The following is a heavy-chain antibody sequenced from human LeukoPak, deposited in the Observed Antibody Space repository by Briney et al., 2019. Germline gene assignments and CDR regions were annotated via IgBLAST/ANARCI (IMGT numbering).Heavy chain of an antibody. V-gene: IGHV3-7*01. CDR1: GFTFSSYS. J-gene: IGHJ4*02. CDR2: IKQDGSEK. CDR3: ARGEYYFDY. Sequence: GGSLRLSCAASGFTFSSYSMNWVRQAPGKGLEWVANIKQDGSEKYYVDSVKGRFTISRDNAKNSLYLQMNSLRAGDTAVYYCARGEYYFDYWGQGTLVTVSS.